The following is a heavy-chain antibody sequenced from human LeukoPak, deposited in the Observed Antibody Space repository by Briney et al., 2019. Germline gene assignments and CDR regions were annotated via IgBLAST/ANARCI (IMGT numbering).Heavy chain of an antibody. CDR1: GHTFNDYG. CDR2: ISTYNDKT. V-gene: IGHV1-18*01. Sequence: VASVKVSCKASGHTFNDYGVSWVRQAPGQGLEWMGWISTYNDKTNYAQKFQGRGTLTTDTSTSTVYMELRSLTSDDTAVYYCARDGSYRHFDFWGQGTLVTVSS. CDR3: ARDGSYRHFDF. J-gene: IGHJ4*02. D-gene: IGHD1-14*01.